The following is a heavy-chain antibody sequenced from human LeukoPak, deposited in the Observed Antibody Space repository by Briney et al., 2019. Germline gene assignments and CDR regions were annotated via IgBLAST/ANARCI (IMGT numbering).Heavy chain of an antibody. CDR2: IIPIFGTA. V-gene: IGHV1-69*13. J-gene: IGHJ6*02. Sequence: GASVKVSCKASGGTFSSYAISWVRQAPGQGLEWMGGIIPIFGTANYAQKFQGRVTITADESTSTAYMELSRLRSDDTAVYYCARVREAGATHPHYYYGMDVWGQGTTVTVSS. CDR3: ARVREAGATHPHYYYGMDV. CDR1: GGTFSSYA. D-gene: IGHD1-26*01.